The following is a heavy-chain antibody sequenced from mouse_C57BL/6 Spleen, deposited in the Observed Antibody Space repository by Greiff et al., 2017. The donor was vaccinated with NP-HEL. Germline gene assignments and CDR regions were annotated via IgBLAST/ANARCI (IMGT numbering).Heavy chain of an antibody. CDR2: INPNNGGT. V-gene: IGHV1-18*01. J-gene: IGHJ3*01. CDR3: ARYGNYAY. D-gene: IGHD2-1*01. CDR1: GYTFTDYN. Sequence: EVQLQQSGPELVKPGASVKIPCKASGYTFTDYNMDWVKQSHGKSLEWIGDINPNNGGTIYNQKFKGKATLTVDKSSSPAYMELRSLTSEDTAVYYCARYGNYAYWGQGTLVTVSA.